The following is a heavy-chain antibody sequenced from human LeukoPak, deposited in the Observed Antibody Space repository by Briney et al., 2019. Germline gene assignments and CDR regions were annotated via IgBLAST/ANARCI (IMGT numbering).Heavy chain of an antibody. CDR3: ARRGYGSGSYQLDY. D-gene: IGHD3-10*01. CDR1: GYTFTGYY. CDR2: ISAYNGNT. Sequence: ASVKVSCKASGYTFTGYYMHWVRQAPGQGLEWMGWISAYNGNTNYAQKLQGRVTMTTDTSTSTAYMELRSLRSDDTAVYYCARRGYGSGSYQLDYWGQGTLVTVSS. V-gene: IGHV1-18*04. J-gene: IGHJ4*02.